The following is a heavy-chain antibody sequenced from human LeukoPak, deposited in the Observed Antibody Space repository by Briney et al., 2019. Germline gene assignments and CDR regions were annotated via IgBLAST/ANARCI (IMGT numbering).Heavy chain of an antibody. CDR3: ARVLRYFDWLLLGYWFDP. Sequence: SETLSLTCTVSGGSISSSSYYWGWIRQPPGKGLEWIGSIYYSGSTYYNPSLKSRVTISVDTSKNQFSLKLSSVTAADTAVYYCARVLRYFDWLLLGYWFDPWGQGTLVTVSS. CDR2: IYYSGST. CDR1: GGSISSSSYY. J-gene: IGHJ5*02. D-gene: IGHD3-9*01. V-gene: IGHV4-39*07.